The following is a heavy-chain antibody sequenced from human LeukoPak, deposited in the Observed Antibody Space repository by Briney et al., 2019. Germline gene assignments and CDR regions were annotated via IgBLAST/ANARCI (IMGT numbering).Heavy chain of an antibody. V-gene: IGHV3-30*02. CDR1: GFTFSSYG. D-gene: IGHD6-19*01. CDR2: IRYDGSNK. CDR3: AKDVIAVAGRVY. Sequence: GGSLRLSCAASGFTFSSYGMHWVRQAPGKGLEWVAFIRYDGSNKYYADSVKGRFTISRDNSKNTLYLQMNSLRAEGTAVYYCAKDVIAVAGRVYWGQGTLVTVSS. J-gene: IGHJ4*02.